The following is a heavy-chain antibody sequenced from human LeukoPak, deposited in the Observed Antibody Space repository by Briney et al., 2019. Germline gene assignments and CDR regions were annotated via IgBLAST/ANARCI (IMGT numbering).Heavy chain of an antibody. Sequence: GGSLRLSCAASGFTFSSYSMNWVRQAPGKGLEWVSYISSSSTTIYYADSVEGRFTISRDNAKNSLYLQMNSLRAEDTAVYYCASDYYGSGSYYNSDYWGQGTLVTVSS. V-gene: IGHV3-48*01. CDR3: ASDYYGSGSYYNSDY. CDR2: ISSSSTTI. D-gene: IGHD3-10*01. CDR1: GFTFSSYS. J-gene: IGHJ4*02.